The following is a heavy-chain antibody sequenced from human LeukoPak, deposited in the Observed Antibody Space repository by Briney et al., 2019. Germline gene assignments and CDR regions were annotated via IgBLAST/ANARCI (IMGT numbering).Heavy chain of an antibody. D-gene: IGHD2-15*01. CDR3: AKARYCSGGSCHFDY. Sequence: GGSLRLSCAASGFTFSSYAMSWVRQAPGKGLEWVSAISGSGGSTFYADSVKGRFTISRDNYKNTLYLQMNSLRAEDTAVYYCAKARYCSGGSCHFDYWGQGTLVTVSS. CDR2: ISGSGGST. V-gene: IGHV3-23*01. J-gene: IGHJ4*02. CDR1: GFTFSSYA.